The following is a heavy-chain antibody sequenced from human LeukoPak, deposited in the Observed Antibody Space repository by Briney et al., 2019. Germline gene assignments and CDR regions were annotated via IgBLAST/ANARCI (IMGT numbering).Heavy chain of an antibody. V-gene: IGHV3-23*01. CDR1: GFTFGNYA. Sequence: GGSLRLSCAASGFTFGNYAMSWVRQAPGKGLEWVSAISGSGGSTYYADSVKGRFTISRDNSKNTLYLQMNSLRAEDTAVYYSAKIRALVVVAAVSGAMDYWGQGTLVAVSS. J-gene: IGHJ4*02. CDR2: ISGSGGST. CDR3: AKIRALVVVAAVSGAMDY. D-gene: IGHD2-15*01.